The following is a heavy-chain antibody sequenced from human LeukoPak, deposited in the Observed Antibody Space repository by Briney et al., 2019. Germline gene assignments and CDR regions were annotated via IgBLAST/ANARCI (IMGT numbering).Heavy chain of an antibody. CDR1: GYTFTGYY. V-gene: IGHV1-2*02. D-gene: IGHD6-19*01. Sequence: GASVKISCKASGYTFTGYYMHWVRQAPGQGLEWMGWINPNSGGTNYAQKFQGRVTMTRDTSISTAYVEVSRLTSDDTAVYYCARDVAGTGDYWGQGTLVTVSS. CDR2: INPNSGGT. CDR3: ARDVAGTGDY. J-gene: IGHJ4*02.